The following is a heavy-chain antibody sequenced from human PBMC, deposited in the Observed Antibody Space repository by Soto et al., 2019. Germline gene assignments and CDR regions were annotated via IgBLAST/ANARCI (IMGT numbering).Heavy chain of an antibody. CDR1: GYSFTSYW. Sequence: GESLKISCKGSGYSFTSYWIGWVRQTPGKGLEWMGIIYPGDSDTRYSPSFQGQVTISADKSISTAYLHWSSLKASDTAMYYCASSMKWELLGTRLRKRYDAFDIWGQGTMVTVSS. CDR2: IYPGDSDT. J-gene: IGHJ3*02. CDR3: ASSMKWELLGTRLRKRYDAFDI. D-gene: IGHD1-26*01. V-gene: IGHV5-51*01.